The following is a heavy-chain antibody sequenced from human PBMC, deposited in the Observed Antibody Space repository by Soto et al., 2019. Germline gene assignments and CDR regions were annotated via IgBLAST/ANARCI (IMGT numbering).Heavy chain of an antibody. CDR2: VYYSGSS. V-gene: IGHV4-31*03. CDR1: GDSISGGASF. CDR3: AKLSCTSSTCYFPGWFDP. Sequence: SETLSLTCTVSGDSISGGASFWSWIRQPPGKGLEWIANVYYSGSSYYNPPLKSRLTISVDTTKNQFSLQLKSMTAADTAVYYCAKLSCTSSTCYFPGWFDPWGQGTLVTVSS. J-gene: IGHJ5*02. D-gene: IGHD2-2*01.